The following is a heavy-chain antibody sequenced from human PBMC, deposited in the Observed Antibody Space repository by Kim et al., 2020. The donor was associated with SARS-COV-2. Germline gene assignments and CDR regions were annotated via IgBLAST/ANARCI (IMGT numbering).Heavy chain of an antibody. V-gene: IGHV4-34*01. CDR1: GGSFSGYY. CDR3: ARGPTNRWAMVPPRIYYFDY. Sequence: SETLSLTCAVYGGSFSGYYWSWIRQPPGKGLEWIGEINHSGSTNYNPSLKSRVTISVDTSKNQFSLKLSSVTAADTAVYYCARGPTNRWAMVPPRIYYFDYWGQGTLVTVSS. CDR2: INHSGST. D-gene: IGHD5-18*01. J-gene: IGHJ4*02.